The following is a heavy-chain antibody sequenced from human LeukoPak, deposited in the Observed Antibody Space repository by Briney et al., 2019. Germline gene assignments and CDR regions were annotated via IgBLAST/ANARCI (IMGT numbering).Heavy chain of an antibody. V-gene: IGHV3-30*02. CDR2: IRYDGSNK. Sequence: GGSLKLSCAASGFTVSSNYLSWVRQAPGKGLEWVAFIRYDGSNKYYADSVKGRFTISRDNSKNTLYLQMNSLRAEDTAVYYCAKDFGVVPAAIAEPDYWGQGTLVTVSS. J-gene: IGHJ4*02. CDR1: GFTVSSNY. CDR3: AKDFGVVPAAIAEPDY. D-gene: IGHD2-2*02.